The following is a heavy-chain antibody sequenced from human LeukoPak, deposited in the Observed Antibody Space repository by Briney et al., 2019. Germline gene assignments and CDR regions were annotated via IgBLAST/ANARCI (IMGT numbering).Heavy chain of an antibody. CDR1: GFTFSDYY. CDR3: ARVRGSYSVDY. V-gene: IGHV3-11*04. J-gene: IGHJ4*02. D-gene: IGHD1-26*01. CDR2: ISSSSGTTT. Sequence: GGSLRLSCAASGFTFSDYYMSWILQAPGKGLEWVSYISSSSGTTTHYADSVKGRFTISRDNAKNSLHLQMNSLRAEDTAVYYCARVRGSYSVDYWGQGTLVTVSS.